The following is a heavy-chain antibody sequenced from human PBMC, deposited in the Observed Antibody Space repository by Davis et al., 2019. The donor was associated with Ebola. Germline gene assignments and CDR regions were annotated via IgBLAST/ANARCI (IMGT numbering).Heavy chain of an antibody. V-gene: IGHV3-21*01. CDR2: ISSSSSYI. CDR1: GFTFSSYA. J-gene: IGHJ4*02. D-gene: IGHD6-13*01. Sequence: GESLKISCAASGFTFSSYAMSWVRQAPGKGLEWVSSISSSSSYIYYADSVKGRFTISRDNAKNSLYLQMNSLRAEDTAVYYCARDVPPGQYSSSWEFDYWGQGTLVTVSS. CDR3: ARDVPPGQYSSSWEFDY.